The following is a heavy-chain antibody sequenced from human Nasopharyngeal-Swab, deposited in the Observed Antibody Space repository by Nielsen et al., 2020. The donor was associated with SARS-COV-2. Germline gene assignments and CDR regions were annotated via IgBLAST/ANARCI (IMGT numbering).Heavy chain of an antibody. V-gene: IGHV4-39*01. D-gene: IGHD1-1*01. CDR3: ARLRTTKPDI. Sequence: SETLSLTCTVSGDSISSIGYYWGWIRQRPGKGLQFIGSVYYSGATYYSPSRKSRVTISVDTAKNQFYLQLNSVTAADTAVYFFARLRTTKPDIWGQGTLVTVSS. CDR2: VYYSGAT. CDR1: GDSISSIGYY. J-gene: IGHJ4*02.